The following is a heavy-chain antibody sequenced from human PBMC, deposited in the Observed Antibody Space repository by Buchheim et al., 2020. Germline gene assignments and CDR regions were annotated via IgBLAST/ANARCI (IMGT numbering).Heavy chain of an antibody. CDR3: AKRPGGGYNS. CDR2: ISYDGSNK. D-gene: IGHD5-24*01. Sequence: QVQLVESGGGVVQPGRSLRLSCAASGFTFSSYGMHWVRQAPGKGLEWVAVISYDGSNKYYADSVKGRFTISRDNSKNTLYLQMNSLRAEDTAVYYCAKRPGGGYNSWGQGTL. J-gene: IGHJ4*02. CDR1: GFTFSSYG. V-gene: IGHV3-30*18.